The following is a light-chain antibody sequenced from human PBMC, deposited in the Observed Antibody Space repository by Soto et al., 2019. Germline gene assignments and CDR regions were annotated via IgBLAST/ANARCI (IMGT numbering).Light chain of an antibody. V-gene: IGLV2-14*01. CDR3: RSYTSSTNPYV. CDR1: SSDVGGYNY. Sequence: QSVLTQPASVSGSPGQSITISCTGTSSDVGGYNYVSWYQQHPGKAPKLMIYDVSNRPSGVSNRFSGSKSGNTASLTISGLQAEDEANYYCRSYTSSTNPYVFGTGTKVTVL. CDR2: DVS. J-gene: IGLJ1*01.